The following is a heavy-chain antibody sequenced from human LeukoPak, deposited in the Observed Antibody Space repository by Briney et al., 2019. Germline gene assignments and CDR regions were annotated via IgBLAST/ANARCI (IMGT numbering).Heavy chain of an antibody. CDR3: ARHLDYYGSGSSNYGVEY. CDR2: IYPGDSDT. CDR1: ACSFTSYW. Sequence: GESLKISCKASACSFTSYWICWVRQLPGKGLEWMGIIYPGDSDTRYSPSFQGQVTISADKSISTAYLQWSSLKASDTAMYYCARHLDYYGSGSSNYGVEYWGQGTLVTVSS. D-gene: IGHD3-10*01. J-gene: IGHJ4*02. V-gene: IGHV5-51*01.